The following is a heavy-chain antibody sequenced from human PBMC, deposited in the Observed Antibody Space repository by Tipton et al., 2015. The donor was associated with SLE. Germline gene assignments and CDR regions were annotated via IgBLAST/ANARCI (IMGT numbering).Heavy chain of an antibody. D-gene: IGHD3-10*01. J-gene: IGHJ4*02. CDR1: GGSISSYY. V-gene: IGHV4-4*08. CDR2: THTSGST. Sequence: TLSLTCKVSGGSISSYYWSWIRQTSGERLEWIGYTHTSGSTDYNPSLKSRVTISVDTSRNQFSLKLTSVTAADTGVYYCARHRRITLLRGLILPYWGQGTLVTVSS. CDR3: ARHRRITLLRGLILPY.